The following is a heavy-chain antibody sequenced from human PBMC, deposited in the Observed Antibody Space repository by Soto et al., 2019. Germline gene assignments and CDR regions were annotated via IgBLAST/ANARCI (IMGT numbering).Heavy chain of an antibody. CDR1: GFTFSSFW. CDR2: INPDGSEK. V-gene: IGHV3-7*01. J-gene: IGHJ4*02. CDR3: SRSLDS. Sequence: PGGSLRLSCAASGFTFSSFWMDWVRQAPGKGLEWVANINPDGSEKQYVDSVKGRFTISRDNAKNSLYLQMSSVTAEDLALYYCSRSLDSWGQGTRVTVSS.